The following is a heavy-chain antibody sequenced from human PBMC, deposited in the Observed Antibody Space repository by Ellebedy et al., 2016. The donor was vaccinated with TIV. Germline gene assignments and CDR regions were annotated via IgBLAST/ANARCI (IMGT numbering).Heavy chain of an antibody. Sequence: ASVKVSXXTSGYIFTMYGITWVRQAPGQGLEWMGWISSYNGSTSYTQKLQGRITMTTDTSTSTAYMELRSLRSDDTAVYYCAKGGPLLWFEQNCFDPWGQGTLVTVSS. CDR3: AKGGPLLWFEQNCFDP. J-gene: IGHJ5*02. CDR1: GYIFTMYG. D-gene: IGHD3-10*01. V-gene: IGHV1-18*01. CDR2: ISSYNGST.